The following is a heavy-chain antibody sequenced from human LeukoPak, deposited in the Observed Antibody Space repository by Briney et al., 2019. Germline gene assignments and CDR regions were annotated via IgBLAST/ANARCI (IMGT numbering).Heavy chain of an antibody. CDR2: ISGSGAGT. Sequence: GESLRLSCAASGFTFSSYAMSWVRQAPGKGLEWVSAISGSGAGTHYADSVQGRFTISRDNSKNTLYLQMNSLRAEDTAVYYCAKAGYCSGGSCYRGFDYWGQGNLVTVSS. CDR3: AKAGYCSGGSCYRGFDY. J-gene: IGHJ4*02. D-gene: IGHD2-15*01. V-gene: IGHV3-23*01. CDR1: GFTFSSYA.